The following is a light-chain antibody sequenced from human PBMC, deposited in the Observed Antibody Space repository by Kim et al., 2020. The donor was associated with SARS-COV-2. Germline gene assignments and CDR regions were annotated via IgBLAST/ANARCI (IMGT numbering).Light chain of an antibody. CDR2: TNN. CDR3: AAWDDSLSALV. CDR1: SSNIGSNY. J-gene: IGLJ3*02. Sequence: GQRVTISRSGSSSNIGSNYVYWYQQLPASAPKLLSCTNNQRPSGVPDRFSGSKSGASASLAISGLRSEDEAGYYCAAWDDSLSALVYGGVTQLTVL. V-gene: IGLV1-47*01.